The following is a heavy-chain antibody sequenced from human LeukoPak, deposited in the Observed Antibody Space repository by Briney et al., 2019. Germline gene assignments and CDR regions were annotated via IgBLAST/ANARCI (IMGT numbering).Heavy chain of an antibody. CDR2: ISSSGSTI. J-gene: IGHJ4*02. Sequence: PGGSQRLSCTASGFTFSSYEMNWVRQAPGKGLEWVSYISSSGSTIYYADSVKGRFTISRDNAKNSLYLQMNSLRADDTAVYYCARALTTTMAPGGGQGTLVTVSS. V-gene: IGHV3-48*03. D-gene: IGHD5-18*01. CDR1: GFTFSSYE. CDR3: ARALTTTMAPG.